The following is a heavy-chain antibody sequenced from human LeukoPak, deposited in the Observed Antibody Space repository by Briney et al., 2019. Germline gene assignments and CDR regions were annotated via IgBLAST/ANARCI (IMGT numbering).Heavy chain of an antibody. CDR3: ARGSRYAFDF. CDR2: TYYRSKWIY. CDR1: GDSVSNNGAA. Sequence: PSQTLSLTCAISGDSVSNNGAAWSWIRQSPSRGLEWLGRTYYRSKWIYDYAVSVRSRITINPDTSKNQFSLQLNSVTPEDTAVYFCARGSRYAFDFWGQGTLVTVSS. V-gene: IGHV6-1*01. D-gene: IGHD6-13*01. J-gene: IGHJ4*02.